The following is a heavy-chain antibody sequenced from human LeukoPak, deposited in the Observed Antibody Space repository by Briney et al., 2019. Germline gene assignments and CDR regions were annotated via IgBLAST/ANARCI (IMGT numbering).Heavy chain of an antibody. J-gene: IGHJ4*02. CDR3: ARSYYYDTTFDY. Sequence: SETLSLTCAVSGCSITNFYWHWIRQSPGKGLEWIGYIFHDGRTFYLPSLKSRVTMSVATSKNQFSLRLTSVTAADTAIYYCARSYYYDTTFDYWGQGTLVTVSS. CDR1: GCSITNFY. V-gene: IGHV4-59*01. CDR2: IFHDGRT. D-gene: IGHD3-10*01.